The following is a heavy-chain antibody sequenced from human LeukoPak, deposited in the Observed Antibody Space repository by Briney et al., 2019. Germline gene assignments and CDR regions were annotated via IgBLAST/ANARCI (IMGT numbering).Heavy chain of an antibody. J-gene: IGHJ4*02. D-gene: IGHD3-10*01. Sequence: PSETLSLTCTVSGGSISSYYWSWIRQPPGKGLECIGYIYYSGSTNYNPSLKSRVTISVDTSKNQFSLKLSSVTAADTAVYYCARHGSGSYFDYWGQGTLVTVSS. V-gene: IGHV4-59*08. CDR2: IYYSGST. CDR1: GGSISSYY. CDR3: ARHGSGSYFDY.